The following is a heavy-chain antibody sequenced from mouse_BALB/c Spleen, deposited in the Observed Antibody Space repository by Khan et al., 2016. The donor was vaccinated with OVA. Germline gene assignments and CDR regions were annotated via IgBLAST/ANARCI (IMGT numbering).Heavy chain of an antibody. V-gene: IGHV1-4*01. CDR3: AKEGAYYRSDGWFAY. Sequence: QVQLKQSGAELARPGASVKLSCKASGYTFTPYTIHWVKQRPGQGLECIGYIIPSTDYTTYNQKFKDKATLTADKSSSTAYMQLSSLTSDDSAVFYSAKEGAYYRSDGWFAYWGQGTLVTVSA. D-gene: IGHD2-14*01. J-gene: IGHJ3*01. CDR1: GYTFTPYT. CDR2: IIPSTDYT.